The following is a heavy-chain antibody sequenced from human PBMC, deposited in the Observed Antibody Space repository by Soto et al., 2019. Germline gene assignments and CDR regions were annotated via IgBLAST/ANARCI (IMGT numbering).Heavy chain of an antibody. CDR3: ARNPQYNSGWYFDY. J-gene: IGHJ4*02. CDR2: IWYDGSNK. V-gene: IGHV3-33*01. CDR1: GFTFSSYA. Sequence: QVQLVESGGGVVQPGRSLRLSCAASGFTFSSYAIHWVRQAPGKGLEWVAVIWYDGSNKYYADSVKGRFTISRDNSKNTVYLQMNSLKDGETAVYDCARNPQYNSGWYFDYWGQGTLVTVSS. D-gene: IGHD6-19*01.